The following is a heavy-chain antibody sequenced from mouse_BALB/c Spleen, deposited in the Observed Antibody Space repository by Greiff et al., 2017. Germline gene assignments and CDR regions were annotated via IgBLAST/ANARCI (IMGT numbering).Heavy chain of an antibody. V-gene: IGHV3-2*02. CDR1: GYSITSDYA. J-gene: IGHJ3*01. Sequence: EVKLMESGPGLVKPSQSLSLTCTVTGYSITSDYAWLWIRQFPGNNLVWMFYLSYSGSTSYNPSLKSRISITRDTSKNQVFLQLNSVTTEDAATYYCARGEGYYGKNPLAYWGQGTLVTVSA. D-gene: IGHD1-1*01. CDR3: ARGEGYYGKNPLAY. CDR2: LSYSGST.